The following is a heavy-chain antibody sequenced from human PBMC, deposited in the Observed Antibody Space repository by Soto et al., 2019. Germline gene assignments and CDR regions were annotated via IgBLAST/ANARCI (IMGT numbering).Heavy chain of an antibody. CDR3: AREATVVRGVINHFDS. CDR1: GDSVSSNNAA. V-gene: IGHV6-1*01. CDR2: TLYRSKWFN. Sequence: SQTLSLTCAISGDSVSSNNAAWNWIRQSPSGGLEWLGRTLYRSKWFNDYADSVRSRITINPDTSKNQFSLQLNSVTPEDTALYYCAREATVVRGVINHFDSWGQGKLVTVSS. J-gene: IGHJ4*02. D-gene: IGHD3-10*01.